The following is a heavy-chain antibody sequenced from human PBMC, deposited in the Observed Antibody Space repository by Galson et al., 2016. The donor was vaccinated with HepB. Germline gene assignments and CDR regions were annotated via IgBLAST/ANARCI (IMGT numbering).Heavy chain of an antibody. D-gene: IGHD1-26*01. Sequence: SLRPSCAASGLSFTTYSLNWVRQAPGKGLEWVSSISSSGKYKYDADSVKGRFIISRDNAKNSVYLQMNSLRAEDTAVYYCAIWPEWDLILDSWGQGTLVTVSS. CDR1: GLSFTTYS. V-gene: IGHV3-21*01. CDR2: ISSSGKYK. CDR3: AIWPEWDLILDS. J-gene: IGHJ4*02.